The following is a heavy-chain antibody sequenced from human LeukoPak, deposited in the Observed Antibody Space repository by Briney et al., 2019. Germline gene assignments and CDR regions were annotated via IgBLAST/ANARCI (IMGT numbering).Heavy chain of an antibody. D-gene: IGHD3-22*01. CDR1: GFTFSSYA. CDR2: ISGSGGNT. V-gene: IGHV3-23*01. Sequence: PGGSLRLSCAASGFTFSSYAMSWVRLAPGKGLEWVSAISGSGGNTYYADSVKGRFTISRDNAKNSLYLQMNSLRAEDTAVYYCARYTYYYDSSGPRGGFDYWGQGTLVTVSS. CDR3: ARYTYYYDSSGPRGGFDY. J-gene: IGHJ4*02.